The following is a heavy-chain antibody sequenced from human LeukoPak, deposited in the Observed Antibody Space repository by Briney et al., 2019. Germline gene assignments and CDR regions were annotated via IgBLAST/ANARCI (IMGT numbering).Heavy chain of an antibody. CDR2: VSPFNGNT. J-gene: IGHJ4*02. D-gene: IGHD1-26*01. Sequence: ASVRVSCKASGYTFSSYGIIWVRQAPGQGLQWMGWVSPFNGNTDYAPKLQGRVTMTTDTSTTTAYMELRSLTSDDTAVYYCARRGGSYSHSDFWGQGTLATASS. CDR1: GYTFSSYG. V-gene: IGHV1-18*01. CDR3: ARRGGSYSHSDF.